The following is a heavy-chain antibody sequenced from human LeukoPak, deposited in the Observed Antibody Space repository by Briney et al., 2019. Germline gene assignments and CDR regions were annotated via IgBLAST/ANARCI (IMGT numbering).Heavy chain of an antibody. J-gene: IGHJ6*04. D-gene: IGHD3-22*01. V-gene: IGHV3-21*01. CDR1: GFTFSSYS. CDR3: ARGYSNYYYDSSGYYAPLDV. Sequence: GGSLRLSCAASGFTFSSYSMNWVRQAPGKGLEWVSSISSSSSYIYYADSVKGRFTISRDNAKNSLYLQMNSLRAEDTAVYYCARGYSNYYYDSSGYYAPLDVWGKGTTVTVSS. CDR2: ISSSSSYI.